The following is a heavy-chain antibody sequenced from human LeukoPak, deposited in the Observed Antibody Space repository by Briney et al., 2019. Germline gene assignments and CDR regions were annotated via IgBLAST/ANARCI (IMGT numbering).Heavy chain of an antibody. Sequence: ASVKVSCKVSGYILTELLMHWVRQAPGKGLEWMGGFDPEDGVTIYAQKFQGRVTMTEDTSTDTAYMELSSLRPEDTAVYYCTTWQGSMETMVRDSWGQGTLVTVSS. J-gene: IGHJ4*02. CDR2: FDPEDGVT. D-gene: IGHD3-10*01. CDR1: GYILTELL. V-gene: IGHV1-24*01. CDR3: TTWQGSMETMVRDS.